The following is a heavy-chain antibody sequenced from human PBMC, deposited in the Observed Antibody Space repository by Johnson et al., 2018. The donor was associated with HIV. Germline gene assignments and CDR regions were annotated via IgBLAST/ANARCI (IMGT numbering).Heavy chain of an antibody. J-gene: IGHJ3*02. V-gene: IGHV3-11*04. D-gene: IGHD2-21*01. CDR2: ISSSGSTI. CDR3: ARDQGVGAYCGGDCYSGAFDI. CDR1: GFTFSDYY. Sequence: QVLLVESGGGLVQPGGSLRLSCAASGFTFSDYYMSWIRQAPGKGLEWVSYISSSGSTISYADSVKSRFTISSENAKNSLYLQMNSLRAGDTAVYYCARDQGVGAYCGGDCYSGAFDIWGQGTMVTVSS.